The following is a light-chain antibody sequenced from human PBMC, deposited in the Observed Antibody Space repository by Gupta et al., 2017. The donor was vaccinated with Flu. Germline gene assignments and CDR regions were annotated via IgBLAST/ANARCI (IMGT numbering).Light chain of an antibody. CDR2: LGS. V-gene: IGKV2-28*01. CDR1: QSLLHNNGNNN. Sequence: DIVMTQSPLSLPVTPGEPASISCRSSQSLLHNNGNNNLDWYLQKPGQSPQLLIYLGSNRASGVPDRFSGSGSGTEFTLKISRVEAEDVGGYYCMQALQTPRTFGQGTKVEIK. J-gene: IGKJ1*01. CDR3: MQALQTPRT.